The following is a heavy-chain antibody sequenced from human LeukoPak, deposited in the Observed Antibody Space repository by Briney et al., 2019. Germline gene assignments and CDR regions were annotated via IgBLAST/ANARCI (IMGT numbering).Heavy chain of an antibody. J-gene: IGHJ4*02. D-gene: IGHD3-10*01. Sequence: ASVKVSCKVSGYTLTELSMHWVRQAPGKGLEWMGGFDPEDGETIYAQKFQGRVTMTEDTSTDKAYMELSSLRSEDTAVYYCATEGSGTERVFGFDYWGQGTLVTVSS. CDR1: GYTLTELS. CDR3: ATEGSGTERVFGFDY. CDR2: FDPEDGET. V-gene: IGHV1-24*01.